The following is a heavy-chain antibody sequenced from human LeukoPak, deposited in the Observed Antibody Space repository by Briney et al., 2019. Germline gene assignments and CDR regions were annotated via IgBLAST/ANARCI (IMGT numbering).Heavy chain of an antibody. Sequence: SETLSLTCVVSGDSMSSYYWSWIRQPAGKGLEWIGRIYSSGNTNYHPSLKSRVTMSIDTSKNQVSLTLNSVTAADTAVYYCARVDSDAFDMWGQGTMVTVSS. J-gene: IGHJ3*02. D-gene: IGHD2-2*03. CDR2: IYSSGNT. V-gene: IGHV4-4*07. CDR1: GDSMSSYY. CDR3: ARVDSDAFDM.